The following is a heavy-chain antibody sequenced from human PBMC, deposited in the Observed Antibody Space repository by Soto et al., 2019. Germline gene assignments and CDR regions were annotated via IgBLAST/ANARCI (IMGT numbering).Heavy chain of an antibody. Sequence: ASVKVSCKASGYTFTRYGISWVRQAPGQGLEWMGWISAYNGNTNYAQKFQGRVTMTTDTSTSTVYMELRSLTSDDTAVYYCARIATQQIGVVGLYYGMDVWGQGTTVTVSS. J-gene: IGHJ6*02. CDR1: GYTFTRYG. V-gene: IGHV1-18*01. CDR2: ISAYNGNT. D-gene: IGHD6-13*01. CDR3: ARIATQQIGVVGLYYGMDV.